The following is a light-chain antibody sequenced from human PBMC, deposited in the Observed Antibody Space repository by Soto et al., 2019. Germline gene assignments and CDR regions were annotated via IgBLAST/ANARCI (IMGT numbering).Light chain of an antibody. CDR2: RAS. V-gene: IGKV1-5*03. CDR3: QQYRIRPYT. Sequence: DIQMTQSPSTLSAYVGERVTITCRASQSISPWLAWYQKKPGKAPNLLIYRASNLQTGVPSRFSGSGSGTEFTLTINSRQPDDFATYYCQQYRIRPYTFGQGTKLEIE. J-gene: IGKJ2*01. CDR1: QSISPW.